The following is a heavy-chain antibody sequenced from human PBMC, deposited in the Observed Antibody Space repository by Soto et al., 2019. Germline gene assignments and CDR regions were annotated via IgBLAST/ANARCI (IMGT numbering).Heavy chain of an antibody. D-gene: IGHD1-26*01. J-gene: IGHJ4*02. CDR2: IYYSGST. Sequence: SETLSLTCTVSSAPVSSSTYTWGWIRQPPGKGLERIGSIYYSGSTYYKQSLKSRFTLSVDTSKNQFSLKVTFVTAADTAVYYCARHGGSYSFDYWGQGTRVTVSS. CDR1: SAPVSSSTYT. CDR3: ARHGGSYSFDY. V-gene: IGHV4-39*01.